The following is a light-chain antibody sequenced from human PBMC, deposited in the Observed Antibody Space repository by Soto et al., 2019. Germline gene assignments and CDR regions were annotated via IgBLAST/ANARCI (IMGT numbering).Light chain of an antibody. CDR3: LQYDSLPFT. CDR2: DAS. V-gene: IGKV1-33*01. Sequence: DIQMTQSPSSLSTSVGDRLTITCQASEDISNYLNWYQHKPGTAPKLLIYDASKLEIGVPSRFSGSGSGTDFTFTISSLQPEDIATYYCLQYDSLPFTFGPGTKVDIK. CDR1: EDISNY. J-gene: IGKJ3*01.